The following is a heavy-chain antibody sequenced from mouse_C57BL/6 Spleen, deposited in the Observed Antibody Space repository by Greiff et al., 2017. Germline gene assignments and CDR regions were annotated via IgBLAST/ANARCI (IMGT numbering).Heavy chain of an antibody. CDR3: AIDYYSNYVYYFDY. Sequence: VQLKESGAELVKPGASVKLSCTASGFNIKDYYMHWVKQRTEQGLEWIGRIDPEDGDTKYAPKFQGKATITADTSSNTAYLQLSSLTSEDTAVYYCAIDYYSNYVYYFDYWGQGTTLTVSS. CDR2: IDPEDGDT. V-gene: IGHV14-2*01. J-gene: IGHJ2*01. D-gene: IGHD2-5*01. CDR1: GFNIKDYY.